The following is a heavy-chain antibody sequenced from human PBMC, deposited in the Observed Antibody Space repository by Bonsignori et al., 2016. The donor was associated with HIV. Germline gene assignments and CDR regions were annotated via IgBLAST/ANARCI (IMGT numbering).Heavy chain of an antibody. CDR2: INPKNGGT. CDR3: ATDWGTHDY. V-gene: IGHV1-2*02. D-gene: IGHD7-27*01. Sequence: WVRQAPGQRLEWMGWINPKNGGTKYTQKFQGRVTMTRDTSISTAYMELTGLTSDDTAVYYCATDWGTHDYWGQGTLVTVSS. J-gene: IGHJ4*02.